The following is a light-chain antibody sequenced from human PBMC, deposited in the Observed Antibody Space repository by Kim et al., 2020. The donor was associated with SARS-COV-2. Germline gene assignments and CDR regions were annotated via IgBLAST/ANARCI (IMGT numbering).Light chain of an antibody. Sequence: SPGERATLSCRASQTVNSNYLAWYQQQPGRAPRLLIFAASSRATGIPDRFSGSGSGTDFTLTISRLEPEDFAVYYCQQHGSSPLTFGGGTKVEIK. CDR3: QQHGSSPLT. CDR1: QTVNSNY. V-gene: IGKV3-20*01. CDR2: AAS. J-gene: IGKJ4*01.